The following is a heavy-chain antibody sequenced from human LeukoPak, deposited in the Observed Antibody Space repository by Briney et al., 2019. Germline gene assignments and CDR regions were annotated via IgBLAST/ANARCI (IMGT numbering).Heavy chain of an antibody. CDR2: IIPIFGTA. D-gene: IGHD5-18*01. Sequence: SVKVSCKASGGTFSSYAISWVRQAPGQGLEWMGGIIPIFGTANYARKFQGRVTITADESTSTAYMELSSLRSEDTAVYYCAREDTAMAPLDYWGQGTLVTVSS. J-gene: IGHJ4*02. V-gene: IGHV1-69*01. CDR3: AREDTAMAPLDY. CDR1: GGTFSSYA.